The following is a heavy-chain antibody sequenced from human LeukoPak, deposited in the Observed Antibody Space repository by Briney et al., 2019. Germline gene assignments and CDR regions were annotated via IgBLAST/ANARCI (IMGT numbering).Heavy chain of an antibody. CDR3: ARGYDSSGYFSD. J-gene: IGHJ4*02. Sequence: ASVKVSCKASGYTFSSNAINWVRQAPGQGLEWMGWIETNTGNPTYAQGLTGRFVFSLDTSVSTAYLQISSLKAEDTGEYFCARGYDSSGYFSDWGQGTLVTVSS. V-gene: IGHV7-4-1*02. D-gene: IGHD3-22*01. CDR1: GYTFSSNA. CDR2: IETNTGNP.